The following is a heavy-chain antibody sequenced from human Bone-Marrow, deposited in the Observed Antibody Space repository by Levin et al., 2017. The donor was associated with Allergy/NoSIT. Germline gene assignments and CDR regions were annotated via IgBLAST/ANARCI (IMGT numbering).Heavy chain of an antibody. CDR3: ARPGGEGYCSSPNCHTNWVEP. J-gene: IGHJ5*02. D-gene: IGHD2-2*02. CDR1: GYMFTGYY. V-gene: IGHV1-2*02. Sequence: GESLKISCKASGYMFTGYYIHWVRQAPGQGLEWMGWINPNSGDTDYAQTFQGRFTLTRDTSITTAFMELSSLRPDDTAVYYCARPGGEGYCSSPNCHTNWVEPWGQGTLVSVSS. CDR2: INPNSGDT.